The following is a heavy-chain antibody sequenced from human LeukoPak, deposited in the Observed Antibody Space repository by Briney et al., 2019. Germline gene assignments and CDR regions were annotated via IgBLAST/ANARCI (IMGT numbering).Heavy chain of an antibody. CDR3: AREGYSSSSGPRNNWFDP. Sequence: PGGSLRLSCAASGFTFSSYAMHWVRQAPGKGLEWVAVISYDGSNKYYADSVKGRFTISRDNSKDTLYLQMNSLRAEDTAVYYCAREGYSSSSGPRNNWFDPWGQGTLVTVSS. CDR2: ISYDGSNK. CDR1: GFTFSSYA. D-gene: IGHD6-6*01. V-gene: IGHV3-30-3*01. J-gene: IGHJ5*02.